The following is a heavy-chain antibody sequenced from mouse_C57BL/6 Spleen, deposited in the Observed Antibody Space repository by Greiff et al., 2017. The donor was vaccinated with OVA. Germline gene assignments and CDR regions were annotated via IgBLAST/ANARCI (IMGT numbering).Heavy chain of an antibody. V-gene: IGHV1-69*01. Sequence: QVQLQQPGAELVMPGASVKLSCKASGYTFTSYWMHWVKQRPGQGLEWIGEIDPSDSYTNYNQKFKGKSTLTVDKSSSTAYMQLSSLTSEDSAVYYCARDYGYDISDWYFDVWGTGTTVTVSS. CDR1: GYTFTSYW. CDR3: ARDYGYDISDWYFDV. D-gene: IGHD2-2*01. CDR2: IDPSDSYT. J-gene: IGHJ1*03.